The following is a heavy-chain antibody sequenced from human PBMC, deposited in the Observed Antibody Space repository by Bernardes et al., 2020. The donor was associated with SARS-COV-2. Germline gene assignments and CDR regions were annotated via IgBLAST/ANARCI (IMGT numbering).Heavy chain of an antibody. CDR1: GFTFSSYG. Sequence: GGSLRLSCAASGFTFSSYGMHWVRQAPGKGLEWVAVISYDGSNKYYADSVKGRFTISRDNSKNTLYLQMNSLRAEDTAVYYCAKDNDSSLDPWDQGTLVTVSS. CDR2: ISYDGSNK. D-gene: IGHD3-22*01. J-gene: IGHJ5*02. V-gene: IGHV3-30*18. CDR3: AKDNDSSLDP.